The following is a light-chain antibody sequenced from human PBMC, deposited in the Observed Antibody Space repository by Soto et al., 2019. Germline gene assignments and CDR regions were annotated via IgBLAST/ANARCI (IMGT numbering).Light chain of an antibody. CDR1: QSISSS. J-gene: IGKJ2*01. V-gene: IGKV1-5*01. CDR2: DAS. CDR3: QQHNDFTAVT. Sequence: DSEMTQSPSTLSASVGDGVTITCLASQSISSSLAWYQYKPGRAPQLLIFDASTLQTGVTSRFSGGGFGTEFTLTITGLQPDDFATYFCQQHNDFTAVTFGQGTK.